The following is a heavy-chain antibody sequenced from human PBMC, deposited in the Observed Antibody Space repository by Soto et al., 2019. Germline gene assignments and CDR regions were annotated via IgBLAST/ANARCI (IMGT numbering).Heavy chain of an antibody. CDR3: ARMYDASGNNWFDP. D-gene: IGHD3-22*01. Sequence: SETLSLTCTVSGGSISKGGYYWSWIRHHPGKGLEWIGYIYYSGSTYYNASLKSRVTISVDTSKNQFSLKLSSLTAADTAVYYCARMYDASGNNWFDPWGQGTLVTVSS. CDR1: GGSISKGGYY. V-gene: IGHV4-31*03. CDR2: IYYSGST. J-gene: IGHJ5*02.